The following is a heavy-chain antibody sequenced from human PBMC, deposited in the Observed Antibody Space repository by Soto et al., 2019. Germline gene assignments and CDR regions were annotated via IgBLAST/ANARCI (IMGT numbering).Heavy chain of an antibody. D-gene: IGHD2-15*01. CDR2: IIPIFGTA. V-gene: IGHV1-69*12. Sequence: QVQLVQSGAAVKKPGSSVKVSCKASGGTFSSYAISWVRQAPGQGLEWMGGIIPIFGTANYTQKFQGRVTITADESTSTAYMELSSLRSEDTAVYYCASGLLGYCSGGSCYYYFDYWGQGTLVTVSS. J-gene: IGHJ4*02. CDR1: GGTFSSYA. CDR3: ASGLLGYCSGGSCYYYFDY.